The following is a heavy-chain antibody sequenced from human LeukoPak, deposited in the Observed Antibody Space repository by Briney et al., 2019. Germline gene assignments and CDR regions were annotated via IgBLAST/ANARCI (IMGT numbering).Heavy chain of an antibody. CDR1: GGSISGSSDY. J-gene: IGHJ5*02. CDR2: IYFSGST. CDR3: ARNSSRPCGDTKCCPGGWFDT. V-gene: IGHV4-39*01. D-gene: IGHD4-17*01. Sequence: ASETLSLTCTVSGGSISGSSDYWVWIRQPPGKRLEWIGSIYFSGSTHYRPSLRSRLTMSVDTRKNQFSLKLTSVTAEDTAAYYCARNSSRPCGDTKCCPGGWFDTWGQGTLVTVSS.